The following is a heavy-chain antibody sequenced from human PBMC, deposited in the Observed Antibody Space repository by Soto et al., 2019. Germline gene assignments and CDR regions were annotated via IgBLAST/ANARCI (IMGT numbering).Heavy chain of an antibody. V-gene: IGHV3-11*01. J-gene: IGHJ4*02. CDR3: AGQYSSSSVEF. CDR1: GFTFSDYY. CDR2: IISGAITI. Sequence: VGSLRLSCSASGFTFSDYYMNWIRQAPGKGLEWVSYIISGAITIYYADSVKGRFTISRDNAKNSLYLQMNSLRAEDTAVYYCAGQYSSSSVEFWGQGTLVTVSS. D-gene: IGHD6-6*01.